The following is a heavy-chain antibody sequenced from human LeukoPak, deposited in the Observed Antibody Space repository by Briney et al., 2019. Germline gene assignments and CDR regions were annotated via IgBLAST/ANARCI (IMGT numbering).Heavy chain of an antibody. CDR1: GGSFSGYY. CDR2: INHSGST. Sequence: SETLSLTCAVYGGSFSGYYWSWIRQPPGKGLEWIGEINHSGSTNYNPSLKSRVTMSVDTSKNQFSLKLSSVTAADTAVYYCARDLDGASNYFDYWGQGTLVTVSS. J-gene: IGHJ4*02. V-gene: IGHV4-34*01. D-gene: IGHD4-17*01. CDR3: ARDLDGASNYFDY.